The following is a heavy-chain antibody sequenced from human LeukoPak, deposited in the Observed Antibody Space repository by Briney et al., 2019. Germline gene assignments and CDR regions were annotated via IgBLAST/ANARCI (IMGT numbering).Heavy chain of an antibody. V-gene: IGHV1-46*01. CDR3: ARDSYSSGWYDYYYYYMDV. CDR2: INPKGGRT. D-gene: IGHD6-19*01. J-gene: IGHJ6*03. Sequence: ASVKVSCKASGYTFTSYYIHWVRQAPGQGLEWMGIINPKGGRTSYAQKFQGRVTMTRDMSTSTVYMELGSLRFEDTAVYYCARDSYSSGWYDYYYYYMDVWGKGTTVIVSS. CDR1: GYTFTSYY.